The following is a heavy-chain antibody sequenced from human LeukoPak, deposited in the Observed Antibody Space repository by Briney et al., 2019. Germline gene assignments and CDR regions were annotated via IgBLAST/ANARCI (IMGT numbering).Heavy chain of an antibody. J-gene: IGHJ4*02. CDR3: ARGLQGGLIYDPGDY. CDR2: ISSSSSYI. CDR1: ASSFGNYA. D-gene: IGHD3-3*01. Sequence: GGSLRLSCAASASSFGNYAMTCVRQAPGKGLEWVSSISSSSSYIYYADSVKGRFTISRDNAKNSLYLQMNSLRAEDTAVYYCARGLQGGLIYDPGDYWGQGTLVTVSS. V-gene: IGHV3-21*01.